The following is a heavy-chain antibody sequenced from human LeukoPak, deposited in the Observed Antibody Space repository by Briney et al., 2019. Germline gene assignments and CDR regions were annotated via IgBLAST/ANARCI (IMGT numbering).Heavy chain of an antibody. CDR3: ARGCRVVPGVHNVGRTQYCNGMDV. CDR2: IDPSDGST. J-gene: IGHJ6*02. Sequence: GASVKVSCTASGYTFTTYFVHWVRQAPGQGLEWMGIIDPSDGSTSHAQKFQGRVTMTRDTSTSTVYMELSSLRSEDTAVYFCARGCRVVPGVHNVGRTQYCNGMDVWGQGTTVTVSS. V-gene: IGHV1-46*01. D-gene: IGHD2-2*01. CDR1: GYTFTTYF.